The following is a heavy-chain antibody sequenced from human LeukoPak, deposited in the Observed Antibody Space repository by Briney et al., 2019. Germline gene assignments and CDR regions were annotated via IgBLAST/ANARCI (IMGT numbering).Heavy chain of an antibody. CDR3: AGRYYDFWSGPDS. D-gene: IGHD3-3*01. J-gene: IGHJ5*01. CDR1: GFTFSSYA. Sequence: GGSLRLSCAASGFTFSSYAMHWVSQAPGKGLEWVAVISYDGSNKNYADSVKGRITISRDNSKNTLYLQMNSLRAEDTAVYYCAGRYYDFWSGPDSWGQGTLVTVSS. CDR2: ISYDGSNK. V-gene: IGHV3-30*04.